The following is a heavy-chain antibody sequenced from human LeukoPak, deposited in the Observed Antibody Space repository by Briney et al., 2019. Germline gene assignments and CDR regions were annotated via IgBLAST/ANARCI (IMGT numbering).Heavy chain of an antibody. CDR3: AKADPDPNFGVVISFDY. Sequence: RGCLRLSPAASRFTFDNYALSSIRQAPGKRREWGAGISVAGSITYYADSVKGRFTISRDNSKNTLFLQMNSLRVEDTAVYYCAKADPDPNFGVVISFDYWGQGTLVTVSS. J-gene: IGHJ4*02. D-gene: IGHD3-3*01. CDR2: ISVAGSIT. CDR1: RFTFDNYA. V-gene: IGHV3-23*01.